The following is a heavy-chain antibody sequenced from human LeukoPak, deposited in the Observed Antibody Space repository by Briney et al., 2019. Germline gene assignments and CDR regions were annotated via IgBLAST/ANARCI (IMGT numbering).Heavy chain of an antibody. CDR3: VKQFTTTWYGFDP. J-gene: IGHJ5*02. V-gene: IGHV5-51*01. CDR2: IYPGNSDT. CDR1: GYTFTDYW. D-gene: IGHD2/OR15-2a*01. Sequence: GESLRISCKGSGYTFTDYWIGWVRQMPGKGLEWMGIIYPGNSDTRYSPSFQGQVTISADRSISTAYLQWGSLKASDTAIYYCVKQFTTTWYGFDPWGQGTLVTVSS.